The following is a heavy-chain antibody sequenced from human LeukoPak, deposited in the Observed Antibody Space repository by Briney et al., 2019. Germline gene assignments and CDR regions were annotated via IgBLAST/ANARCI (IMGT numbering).Heavy chain of an antibody. CDR1: GGSISTNNYY. V-gene: IGHV4-39*01. J-gene: IGHJ4*02. CDR3: ARLPRYDFWS. CDR2: IYYTGST. D-gene: IGHD3-3*01. Sequence: SETLSLTCTVSGGSISTNNYYWGWIRQPPGKGLEWIGTIYYTGSTYYNPSLKSRVTMSVDTSKKQFSLKLTSVTAADTAVYYCARLPRYDFWSWGRGTLVTVSS.